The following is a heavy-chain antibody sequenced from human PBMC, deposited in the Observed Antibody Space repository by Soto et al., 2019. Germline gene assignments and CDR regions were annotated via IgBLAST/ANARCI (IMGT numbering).Heavy chain of an antibody. D-gene: IGHD2-21*02. CDR3: ARSGVTGIVIPSHWFDP. CDR2: ISSSGST. V-gene: IGHV4-31*03. J-gene: IGHJ5*02. Sequence: SETLSLTCTVSGDSIGGVGYWSWIRQFPGRGLEWIGCISSSGSTYYNPALNNRISLSLDTSQNQFSLKLLSVTAADTAIYYCARSGVTGIVIPSHWFDPWGQGTPVTVSS. CDR1: GDSIGGVGY.